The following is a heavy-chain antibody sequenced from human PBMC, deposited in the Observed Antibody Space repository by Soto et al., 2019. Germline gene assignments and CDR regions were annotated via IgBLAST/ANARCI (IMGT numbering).Heavy chain of an antibody. V-gene: IGHV3-48*01. CDR3: SKEPLRYFDLLIPNQTGTLGH. CDR1: GFTFSSYS. CDR2: ISSSSSTI. Sequence: EVQLVESGGGLVQPGGSLRLSCAASGFTFSSYSMNWVRQAPGKGLEWVSYISSSSSTIYYADSVKGRFTISRDNGKNSPDLQMNSLRGEDQAVEFRSKEPLRYFDLLIPNQTGTLGHWGQGTLVTVSS. J-gene: IGHJ4*02. D-gene: IGHD3-9*01.